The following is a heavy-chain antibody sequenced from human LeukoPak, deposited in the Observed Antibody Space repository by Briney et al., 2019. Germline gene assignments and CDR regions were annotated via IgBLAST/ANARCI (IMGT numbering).Heavy chain of an antibody. J-gene: IGHJ4*02. D-gene: IGHD2-21*01. Sequence: PGGSLRLSCAASGFSFSSYAMSWVRQAPGKGLEWVSAISSTDAGTYHADSVRGRFTISRDSSKHTLYLQMNSLRAEDAAVYYCAKAPVTSCRGAYCYPFDYWGQGTLVTVSS. V-gene: IGHV3-23*01. CDR2: ISSTDAGT. CDR1: GFSFSSYA. CDR3: AKAPVTSCRGAYCYPFDY.